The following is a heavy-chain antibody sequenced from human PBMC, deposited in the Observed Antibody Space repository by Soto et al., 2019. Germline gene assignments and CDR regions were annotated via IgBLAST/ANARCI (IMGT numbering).Heavy chain of an antibody. CDR2: IIPILGIA. J-gene: IGHJ3*02. Sequence: ASVKVSCKASGGTFSSYTISWVRQAPGQGLEWMGRIIPILGIANYAQKFQGRVTITADKSTSTAYMELSSLRSEDTAVYYCARADNRQKAFDIWGQGTMVTVSS. D-gene: IGHD1-20*01. CDR3: ARADNRQKAFDI. CDR1: GGTFSSYT. V-gene: IGHV1-69*02.